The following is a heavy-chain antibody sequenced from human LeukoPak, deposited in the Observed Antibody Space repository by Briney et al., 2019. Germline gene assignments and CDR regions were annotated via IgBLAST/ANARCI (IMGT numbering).Heavy chain of an antibody. J-gene: IGHJ3*02. CDR1: GYTFSGYY. Sequence: ASVKASCKASGYTFSGYYIHWVRQAPGQGLEWMGWINPNRGATNYAQNFRDWVTLTRDTSNSTAYMELRRLTSDDTAVYYCARDYNYGGNSKNAFDIWGQGTMVTVSS. CDR3: ARDYNYGGNSKNAFDI. CDR2: INPNRGAT. D-gene: IGHD4-23*01. V-gene: IGHV1-2*04.